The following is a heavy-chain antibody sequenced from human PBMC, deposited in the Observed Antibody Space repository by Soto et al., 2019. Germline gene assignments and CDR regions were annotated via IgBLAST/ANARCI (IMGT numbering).Heavy chain of an antibody. V-gene: IGHV2-5*02. CDR1: GFSLSTSGVG. J-gene: IGHJ5*02. CDR2: IYWDNDR. Sequence: QITLKESGPTLVKPTQTLTLTCTFSGFSLSTSGVGVGWIRQTPGKALEWLALIYWDNDRRYSPSLKNRPTTTKDTYKNQVVLTMTNMDPVDTATYYCVHRVDLWTWGQGTLVTVSS. CDR3: VHRVDLWT. D-gene: IGHD3-10*01.